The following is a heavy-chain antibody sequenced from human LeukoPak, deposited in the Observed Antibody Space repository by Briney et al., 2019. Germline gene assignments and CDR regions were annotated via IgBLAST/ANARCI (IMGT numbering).Heavy chain of an antibody. Sequence: GGSLRLSCEASGFSFSDAWMSWVRQAPGKGLEWVSAISGSGGSTYYADSVKGRFTISRDNSKNTLYLQMNSLRAEDTAVYYCAKDRSSGYFYDAFDIWGQGTMVTVSS. CDR1: GFSFSDAW. D-gene: IGHD3-22*01. J-gene: IGHJ3*02. CDR3: AKDRSSGYFYDAFDI. V-gene: IGHV3-23*01. CDR2: ISGSGGST.